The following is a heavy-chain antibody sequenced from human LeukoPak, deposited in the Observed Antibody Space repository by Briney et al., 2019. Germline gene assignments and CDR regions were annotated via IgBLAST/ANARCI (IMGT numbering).Heavy chain of an antibody. CDR1: GGTFTSYA. Sequence: ASGKVSCKTSGGTFTSYAITWVRQAPGQGLEGLGKIIPISGTTNYAQKFQGRVTFTADESTSTAYMELSSLRSEDTALYYCARKLRLGGNWFDPWGQGTLVTVSS. J-gene: IGHJ5*02. CDR2: IIPISGTT. CDR3: ARKLRLGGNWFDP. D-gene: IGHD1-26*01. V-gene: IGHV1-69*13.